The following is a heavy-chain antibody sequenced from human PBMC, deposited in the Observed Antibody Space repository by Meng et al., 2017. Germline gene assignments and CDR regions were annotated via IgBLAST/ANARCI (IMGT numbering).Heavy chain of an antibody. J-gene: IGHJ5*02. CDR3: ARDGATTVTTGWFDP. V-gene: IGHV4-34*01. D-gene: IGHD4-17*01. CDR1: GGSFSGYY. CDR2: INHSGST. Sequence: QLQQWGAGLLKPPETLSLTCAFYGGSFSGYYWSWIRQPPGKGLEWIGEINHSGSTNYNPSLKSRVTISVDTSKNQFSLKLSSVTAADTAVYYCARDGATTVTTGWFDPWGQGTLVTVSS.